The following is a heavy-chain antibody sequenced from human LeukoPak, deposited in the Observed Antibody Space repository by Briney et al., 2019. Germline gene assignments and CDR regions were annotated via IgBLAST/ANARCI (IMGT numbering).Heavy chain of an antibody. CDR1: GGTFSSYA. CDR3: ARARTASIVVVPAATWFDP. CDR2: IIPIFGTA. V-gene: IGHV1-69*05. J-gene: IGHJ5*02. Sequence: ASVKVSCKASGGTFSSYAISWVRQALGQGLEWMGGIIPIFGTANYAQKSQGRVTITTDESTSTAYMELSSLRSEDTAVYYCARARTASIVVVPAATWFDPWGQGTLVTVSS. D-gene: IGHD2-2*01.